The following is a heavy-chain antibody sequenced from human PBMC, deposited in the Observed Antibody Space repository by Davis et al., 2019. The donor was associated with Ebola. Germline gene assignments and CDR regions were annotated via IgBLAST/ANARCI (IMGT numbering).Heavy chain of an antibody. V-gene: IGHV4-34*01. D-gene: IGHD4-23*01. Sequence: MPSETLSLTCAVYGRSFSGYYWSWIRQPPGKGLEWIGEINHSGSTNYNPSLKSRVTMSIDTSKNQFSLKLNSVTAADTGVYYCARGSDGGNSADSWGQGTLVTVSS. CDR2: INHSGST. CDR3: ARGSDGGNSADS. CDR1: GRSFSGYY. J-gene: IGHJ5*01.